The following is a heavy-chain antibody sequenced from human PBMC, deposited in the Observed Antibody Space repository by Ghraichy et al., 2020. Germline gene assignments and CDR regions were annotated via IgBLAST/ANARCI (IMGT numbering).Heavy chain of an antibody. J-gene: IGHJ4*02. V-gene: IGHV3-7*01. D-gene: IGHD2-15*01. CDR1: GFTFSRYW. Sequence: GSLRLSCAASGFTFSRYWMSWVRQAPGKGLEWVASIKYDRSEIYYVDSVKGRFTISRDNAEKSVDLQMNSLRVEDTAVYYCARYCSGGTCHCQESPFGYWGQGTLVTVSS. CDR2: IKYDRSEI. CDR3: ARYCSGGTCHCQESPFGY.